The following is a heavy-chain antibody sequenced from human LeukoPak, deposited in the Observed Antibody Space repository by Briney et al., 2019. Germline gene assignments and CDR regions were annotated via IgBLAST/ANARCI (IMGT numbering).Heavy chain of an antibody. J-gene: IGHJ5*02. D-gene: IGHD3-22*01. V-gene: IGHV4-4*07. CDR1: GGSISSYY. CDR3: ARDQYYYDSSGYYLLDP. Sequence: SGTLSLTCTVSGGSISSYYWSWIRQPAGKGLEWIGRIYTSGSTNYNPSLKSRVTMSVDTSKNQFSLKLSSVTAADTAVYYCARDQYYYDSSGYYLLDPWGQGTLVTVSS. CDR2: IYTSGST.